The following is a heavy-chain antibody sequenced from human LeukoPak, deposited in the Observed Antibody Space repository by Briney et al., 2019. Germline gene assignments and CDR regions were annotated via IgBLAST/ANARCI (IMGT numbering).Heavy chain of an antibody. CDR2: ISSSSSTI. D-gene: IGHD1-26*01. J-gene: IGHJ6*02. V-gene: IGHV3-48*02. CDR3: ARVGAYYYYYGMDV. CDR1: GFTFSSYS. Sequence: SGGSLRLSCAASGFTFSSYSMNWVRQAPGKGLEWVSYISSSSSTIYYADSVKGRFTISRDNAKNSLYLQMNSLRDEDTAVYYCARVGAYYYYYGMDVWGQGTMVTVSS.